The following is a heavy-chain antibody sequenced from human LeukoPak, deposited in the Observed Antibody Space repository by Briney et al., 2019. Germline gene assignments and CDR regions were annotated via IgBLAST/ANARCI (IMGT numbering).Heavy chain of an antibody. CDR3: TTGQASATHDGY. D-gene: IGHD3-10*01. V-gene: IGHV3-15*01. J-gene: IGHJ4*02. Sequence: GGSLRLSCTASGFAFPYAWMTWVRQAPGKGLEWVSHIKSETDGGTADYTAPVKGRFTISRDDSQNTLYLQMNGLKNEDTAVYYCTTGQASATHDGYWGQGTLVTVSS. CDR2: IKSETDGGTA. CDR1: GFAFPYAW.